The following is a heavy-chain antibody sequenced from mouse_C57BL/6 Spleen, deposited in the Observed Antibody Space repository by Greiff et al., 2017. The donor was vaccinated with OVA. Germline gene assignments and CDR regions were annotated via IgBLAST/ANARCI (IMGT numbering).Heavy chain of an antibody. Sequence: EVQLQQSGPELVKPGASVKISCKASGYTFTDYYMNWVKQSHGKSLEWIGDINPNNGGTSYNQKFKGKATLTVDKSSSTAYMELRSLTSEDSAVYYCARGLQHWYFDVWGTGTTVTVSS. CDR3: ARGLQHWYFDV. D-gene: IGHD6-2*01. V-gene: IGHV1-26*01. J-gene: IGHJ1*03. CDR2: INPNNGGT. CDR1: GYTFTDYY.